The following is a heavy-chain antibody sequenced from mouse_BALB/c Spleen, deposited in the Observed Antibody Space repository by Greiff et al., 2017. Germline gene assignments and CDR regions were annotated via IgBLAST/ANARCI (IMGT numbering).Heavy chain of an antibody. D-gene: IGHD2-1*01. CDR1: GDSITSGY. J-gene: IGHJ1*01. V-gene: IGHV3-8*02. CDR2: ISYSGST. CDR3: ARSYGKPYWDFDV. Sequence: DVKLQESGPSLVKPSQTLSLTCSVTGDSITSGYWNWIRKFPGNKLEYMGYISYSGSTYYNPSLKSRISITRDTSKNQYYLQLNSVTTEDTATYYCARSYGKPYWDFDVWGAGTTVTVSS.